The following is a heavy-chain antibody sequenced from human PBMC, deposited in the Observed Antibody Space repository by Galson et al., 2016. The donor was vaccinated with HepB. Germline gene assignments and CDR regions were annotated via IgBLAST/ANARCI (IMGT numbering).Heavy chain of an antibody. Sequence: LSLTCAVSGDSINSGGYSWSWIRQPPGKGLEWIGYLFHSGSTHYNPSLERRVTISVDRSKNQFSLNLTSVTAADTAVYYCARGDYGDYGEGAFDIWGQGTMVTVSP. CDR1: GDSINSGGYS. CDR3: ARGDYGDYGEGAFDI. J-gene: IGHJ3*02. V-gene: IGHV4-30-2*01. D-gene: IGHD4-17*01. CDR2: LFHSGST.